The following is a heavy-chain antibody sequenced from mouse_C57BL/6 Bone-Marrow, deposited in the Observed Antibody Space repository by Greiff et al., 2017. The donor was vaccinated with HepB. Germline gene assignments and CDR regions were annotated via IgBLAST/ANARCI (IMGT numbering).Heavy chain of an antibody. J-gene: IGHJ3*01. D-gene: IGHD2-2*01. CDR1: GYTFTSYW. CDR3: ARPLCLRRGFAY. V-gene: IGHV1-64*01. Sequence: QVQLQQPGAELVKPGASVKLSCKASGYTFTSYWMHWVKQRPGQGLEWIGMIHPNSGSTNYNEKFKSKATLTVDKSSSTAYMQLSSLTSEDSAVYYCARPLCLRRGFAYWGQGTLVTVSA. CDR2: IHPNSGST.